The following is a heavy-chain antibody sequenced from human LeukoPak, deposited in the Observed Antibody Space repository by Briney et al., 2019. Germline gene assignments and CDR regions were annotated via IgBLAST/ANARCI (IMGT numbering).Heavy chain of an antibody. D-gene: IGHD3-22*01. CDR1: GFTFSSYA. V-gene: IGHV4-34*01. CDR2: INHSGST. J-gene: IGHJ5*02. Sequence: GSLRLSCAASGFTFSSYAMSWIRQPPGKGLEWIGEINHSGSTNYNPSLKSRVTISVDTSKNQFSLKLSSVTAADTAVYYCARHVVTMIVVGYWFDPWGQGTLVTVSS. CDR3: ARHVVTMIVVGYWFDP.